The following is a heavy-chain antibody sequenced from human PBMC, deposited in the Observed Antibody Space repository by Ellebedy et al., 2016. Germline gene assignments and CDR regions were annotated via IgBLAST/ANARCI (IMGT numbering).Heavy chain of an antibody. D-gene: IGHD1-26*01. V-gene: IGHV3-53*01. Sequence: GESLKISCAASGFTVSTNYMKWVRQAPGKGLEWVSAIFSDGNTYYADSVKGRFTISRDNAKNSLYLQMNSLRAEDTAVYYCAKSDIVGVKTGFDYWGQGTLVTVSS. CDR1: GFTVSTNY. J-gene: IGHJ4*02. CDR3: AKSDIVGVKTGFDY. CDR2: IFSDGNT.